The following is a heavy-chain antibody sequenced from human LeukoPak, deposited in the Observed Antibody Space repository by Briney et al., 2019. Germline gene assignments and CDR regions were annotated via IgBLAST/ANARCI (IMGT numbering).Heavy chain of an antibody. J-gene: IGHJ4*02. CDR3: ARVGWSSSWYVDH. V-gene: IGHV4-59*01. CDR1: GGSISSYY. D-gene: IGHD6-13*01. CDR2: IYYSGST. Sequence: PSETLSPTCTVSGGSISSYYWSWIRQPPGKGLEWIGYIYYSGSTNYNPSLKSRVTISVDTSKNQFSLKLSSVTAADTAVYYCARVGWSSSWYVDHWGQGTLVTVSS.